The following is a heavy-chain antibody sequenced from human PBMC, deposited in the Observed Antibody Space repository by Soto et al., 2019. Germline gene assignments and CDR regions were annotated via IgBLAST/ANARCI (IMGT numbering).Heavy chain of an antibody. V-gene: IGHV4-28*03. Sequence: PSETLSLTCAVSGYSISSSNWWGWIRQPPGKGLEWIGYIYYSGTTYYNPSLKSRVTISVDTSKNQFSLKLSSVTAADTAVYYCARVGSSGWYYFDYWGQGTLVTVS. CDR3: ARVGSSGWYYFDY. J-gene: IGHJ4*02. CDR2: IYYSGTT. D-gene: IGHD6-19*01. CDR1: GYSISSSNW.